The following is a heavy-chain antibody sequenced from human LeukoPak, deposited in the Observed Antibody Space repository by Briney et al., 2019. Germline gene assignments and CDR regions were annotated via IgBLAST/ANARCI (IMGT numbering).Heavy chain of an antibody. CDR3: ARAWSRRDYYYYMDV. CDR1: GYTFTSYG. J-gene: IGHJ6*03. Sequence: ASVKVSCKASGYTFTSYGISWVRQAPGQGLEWMGWISAYNGNTHYAQKLQGRVTMTTDTSTSTAYMELRSLRSDDTAVYYCARAWSRRDYYYYMDVWGKGTTVTASS. D-gene: IGHD3-3*01. V-gene: IGHV1-18*01. CDR2: ISAYNGNT.